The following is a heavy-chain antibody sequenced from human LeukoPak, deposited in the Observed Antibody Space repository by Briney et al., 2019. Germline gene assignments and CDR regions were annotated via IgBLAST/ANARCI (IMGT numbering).Heavy chain of an antibody. CDR2: IYYSGST. J-gene: IGHJ5*02. D-gene: IGHD3-3*01. Sequence: SETLSLTCTVSGGSISSHYWSWIRQPPGEGLEWIGYIYYSGSTNYNPSLKSRVTISVDTSKNQFSLKLSSVTAADTAVYYCARLDYDFWSGLPNWFDPWGQGTLVTVSS. CDR1: GGSISSHY. V-gene: IGHV4-59*11. CDR3: ARLDYDFWSGLPNWFDP.